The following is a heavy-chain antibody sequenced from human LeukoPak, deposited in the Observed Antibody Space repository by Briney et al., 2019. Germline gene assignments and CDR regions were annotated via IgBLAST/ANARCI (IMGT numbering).Heavy chain of an antibody. CDR3: ARVGPVLLWFGENIDAFDI. D-gene: IGHD3-10*01. CDR2: IYYSGST. V-gene: IGHV4-59*12. Sequence: SETLSLTCTVSGGSISSYYWSWIRQPPGKGLEWIGYIYYSGSTNYNPSLKSRVTISVDTSKNQFSLKLSSVTAADTAVYYCARVGPVLLWFGENIDAFDIWGQGTMVTVSS. J-gene: IGHJ3*02. CDR1: GGSISSYY.